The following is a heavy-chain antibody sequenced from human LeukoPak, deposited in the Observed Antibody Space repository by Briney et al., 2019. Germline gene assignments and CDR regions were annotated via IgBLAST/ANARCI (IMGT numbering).Heavy chain of an antibody. V-gene: IGHV3-30-3*01. CDR2: ISYDGSNK. Sequence: GGSLRLSCAVSGFTFNNYAMYWVRQAPGKGLEWVAVISYDGSNKYYADSVKGRFTISRDNSKNTLYLQMNSLRAEDTAVYYCARVRGSYCADHWGQGILVTVSS. D-gene: IGHD1-26*01. CDR1: GFTFNNYA. CDR3: ARVRGSYCADH. J-gene: IGHJ4*02.